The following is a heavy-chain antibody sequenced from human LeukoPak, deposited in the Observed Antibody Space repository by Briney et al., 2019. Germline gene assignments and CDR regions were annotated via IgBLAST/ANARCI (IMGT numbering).Heavy chain of an antibody. CDR2: IKQDGSEK. Sequence: GGSLRLSCAASGFTFSGYWMSWVRQAPGKGLEWVANIKQDGSEKYYVDSVKGRFTISRDNAKNSLYLQMNSLRAEDTAVYYCARVSSSVSHSSSWYMVRIFDYWGQGTLVTVSS. CDR3: ARVSSSVSHSSSWYMVRIFDY. V-gene: IGHV3-7*01. D-gene: IGHD6-13*01. J-gene: IGHJ4*02. CDR1: GFTFSGYW.